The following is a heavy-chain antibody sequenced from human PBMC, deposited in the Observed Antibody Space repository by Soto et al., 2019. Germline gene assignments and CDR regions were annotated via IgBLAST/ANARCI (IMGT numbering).Heavy chain of an antibody. D-gene: IGHD6-13*01. CDR1: GFTFSSYS. CDR2: ISSSSSYI. CDR3: ARVQQQLDYYYYGMDV. J-gene: IGHJ6*02. Sequence: LRLSCAASGFTFSSYSMNWVRQAPGKGLEWVSSISSSSSYIYYADSVKGRFTISRDNAKNSLYLQMNSLRAEDTAVYYCARVQQQLDYYYYGMDVWGQGTTVTVSS. V-gene: IGHV3-21*01.